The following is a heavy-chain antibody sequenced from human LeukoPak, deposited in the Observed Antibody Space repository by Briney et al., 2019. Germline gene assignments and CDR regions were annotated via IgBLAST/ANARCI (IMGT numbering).Heavy chain of an antibody. CDR1: GFTFSSHA. J-gene: IGHJ5*02. Sequence: PGGSLRLSCEVSGFTFSSHAMSWVRQAPGKGLEWVANIKQDGSEKYYVDSVKGRFTISRDNAKNSLYLQMNSLRAEDTAVYYCARISRGWFDPWGQGTLVTVSS. D-gene: IGHD2-2*03. CDR2: IKQDGSEK. V-gene: IGHV3-7*01. CDR3: ARISRGWFDP.